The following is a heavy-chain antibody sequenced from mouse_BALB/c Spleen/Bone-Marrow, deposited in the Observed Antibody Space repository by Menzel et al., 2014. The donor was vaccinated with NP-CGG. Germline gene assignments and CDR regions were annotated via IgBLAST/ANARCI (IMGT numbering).Heavy chain of an antibody. V-gene: IGHV1-7*01. CDR2: INPSSGYT. CDR1: GYRLTSYW. CDR3: PRGYYALDY. D-gene: IGHD1-1*01. J-gene: IGHJ2*01. Sequence: QVQLKESGAELAKPGASVKMSCKASGYRLTSYWMHWVKQRPGQGLEWFGYINPSSGYTEDNQKFKDKAALTADKSSSTAYMQLSRLTSEDSAVYYCPRGYYALDYWGQGTTLTVSS.